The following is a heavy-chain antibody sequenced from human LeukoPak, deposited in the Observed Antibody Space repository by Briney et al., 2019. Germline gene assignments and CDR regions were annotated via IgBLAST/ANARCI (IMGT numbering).Heavy chain of an antibody. J-gene: IGHJ5*02. CDR1: GGSTSSYY. D-gene: IGHD4-17*01. V-gene: IGHV4-59*01. Sequence: SETLSLTCTVSGGSTSSYYWSWIRQPPGKGLEWIGYIYYSGSTNYNPSLKSRVTISVDTSKNQFSLKLSSVTAADTAVYYCAREYGDYVGNWFDPWGQGTLVTVSS. CDR2: IYYSGST. CDR3: AREYGDYVGNWFDP.